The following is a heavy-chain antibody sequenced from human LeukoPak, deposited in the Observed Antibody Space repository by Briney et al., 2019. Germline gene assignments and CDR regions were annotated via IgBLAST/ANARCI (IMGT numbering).Heavy chain of an antibody. CDR3: ARGPQLTYFYYMDV. CDR2: ISGSGGTP. Sequence: GGSLRLSCAASEFTFNYYAMNWVRQAPGKGLEWVSAISGSGGTPYYADSVKGRFTISRDNSKNTPYLQMNSLRAEDTAVYYCARGPQLTYFYYMDVWGKGTTVTVSS. CDR1: EFTFNYYA. V-gene: IGHV3-23*01. D-gene: IGHD5-24*01. J-gene: IGHJ6*03.